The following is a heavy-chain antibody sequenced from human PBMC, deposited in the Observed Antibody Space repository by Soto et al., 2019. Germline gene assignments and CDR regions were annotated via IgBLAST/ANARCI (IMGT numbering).Heavy chain of an antibody. CDR3: AKDLGLQSDRAHLFDY. J-gene: IGHJ4*02. V-gene: IGHV3-30*18. CDR2: ISYDGSNK. Sequence: GSLRLSCAASGFTFSSYGMHWVRQAPGKGLEWVAVISYDGSNKYYADSVKGRFTISRDNSKNTLYLQMNSLRAEDTAVYYCAKDLGLQSDRAHLFDYWGQGTLVTVSS. D-gene: IGHD4-4*01. CDR1: GFTFSSYG.